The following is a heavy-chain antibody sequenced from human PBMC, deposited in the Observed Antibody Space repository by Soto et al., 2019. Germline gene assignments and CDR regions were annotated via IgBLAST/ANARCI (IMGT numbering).Heavy chain of an antibody. V-gene: IGHV4-59*01. Sequence: PSETLSLTCTVSGGSISSYYWSWIRQPPGKGLEWIGYIYYSGSTNYNPSLKSRVTISVDTSKNQFSLKLSSVTAADTAVYYCARDRDYVWGSYMPPRLGFDPWGQGTLVTVSS. CDR1: GGSISSYY. CDR2: IYYSGST. D-gene: IGHD3-16*01. CDR3: ARDRDYVWGSYMPPRLGFDP. J-gene: IGHJ5*02.